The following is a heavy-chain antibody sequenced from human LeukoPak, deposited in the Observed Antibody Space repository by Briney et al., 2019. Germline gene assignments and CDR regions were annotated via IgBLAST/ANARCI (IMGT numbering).Heavy chain of an antibody. CDR2: ISSSGSTI. D-gene: IGHD3-22*01. Sequence: PGGSLRLSCAASGFTFSSYEMNWVRQAPGKGLEWVSYISSSGSTIYYADSVKGRFTISRDNAKNSLYLQMNSLRAEDTAVYYCARGGTYYYDSSGYQAFDYWGQGTLVTVSS. CDR3: ARGGTYYYDSSGYQAFDY. V-gene: IGHV3-48*03. CDR1: GFTFSSYE. J-gene: IGHJ4*02.